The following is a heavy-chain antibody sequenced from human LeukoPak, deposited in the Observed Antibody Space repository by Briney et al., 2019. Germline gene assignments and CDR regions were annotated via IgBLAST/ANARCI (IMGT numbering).Heavy chain of an antibody. CDR3: ATSSIAVAGTGFDY. J-gene: IGHJ4*02. D-gene: IGHD6-19*01. CDR1: GFTFSSYS. CDR2: ISSSSSTI. Sequence: GGSLRLSCAASGFTFSSYSMNWVRQAPGKGLEWVSYISSSSSTIYYADSVKGRFTISRDNAKNSLYLQMNSLRAEDTAVYYCATSSIAVAGTGFDYWGQGTLVTVSS. V-gene: IGHV3-48*01.